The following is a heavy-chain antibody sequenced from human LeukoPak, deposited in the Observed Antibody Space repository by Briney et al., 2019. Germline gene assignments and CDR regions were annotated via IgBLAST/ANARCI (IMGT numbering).Heavy chain of an antibody. CDR2: ISSSSSYI. CDR3: ARLVTAIPNCFDY. J-gene: IGHJ4*02. Sequence: GGSLRLSCAASGFTFSSYSMNWVRQAPGKGLEWVSSISSSSSYIYYADSVKGRFTISRDNAKNSLYLQMNSLRAEDTAVYYCARLVTAIPNCFDYWGQGTLVTVSS. CDR1: GFTFSSYS. V-gene: IGHV3-21*01. D-gene: IGHD2-21*02.